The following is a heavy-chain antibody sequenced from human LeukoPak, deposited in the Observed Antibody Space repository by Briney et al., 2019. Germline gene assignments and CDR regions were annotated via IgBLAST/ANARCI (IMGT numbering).Heavy chain of an antibody. CDR3: ARAYYGSGSYYEWRFDP. Sequence: SETLSLTCAVSGGSISSGGYSWRWLRQPPGKGLEWIGYIYHSGSTYYNPSLKSRVTISVDRSKNQFSLKLSSVTAADTAVYYCARAYYGSGSYYEWRFDPWGQGTLVTVSS. J-gene: IGHJ5*02. CDR2: IYHSGST. V-gene: IGHV4-30-2*01. D-gene: IGHD3-10*01. CDR1: GGSISSGGYS.